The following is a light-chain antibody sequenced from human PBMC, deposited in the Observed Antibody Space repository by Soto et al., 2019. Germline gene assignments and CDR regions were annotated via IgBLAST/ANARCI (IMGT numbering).Light chain of an antibody. CDR2: DAS. CDR3: QQRSNWPPYT. CDR1: QSVSSY. V-gene: IGKV3-11*01. J-gene: IGKJ2*01. Sequence: PGERATLSCRASQSVSSYLAWYQQKPGQAPRLLIYDASNRSTGIPARFSGSGSGTDFTLTISSLEPEDFAVYYCQQRSNWPPYTFGQGTKLEIK.